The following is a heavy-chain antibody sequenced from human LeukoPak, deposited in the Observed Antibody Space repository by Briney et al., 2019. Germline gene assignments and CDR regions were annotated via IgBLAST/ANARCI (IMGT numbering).Heavy chain of an antibody. D-gene: IGHD3-16*01. CDR2: IIPILGIA. V-gene: IGHV1-69*02. CDR1: GGTFSSYT. CDR3: AVDMGGRRRAFDI. Sequence: GASVKVSCKASGGTFSSYTISWVRQAPGQGLEWMGRIIPILGIANYAQKFQGRVTITADKSTSTAYMELSSLRSEDTAVCYCAVDMGGRRRAFDIWGQGTMVTVSS. J-gene: IGHJ3*02.